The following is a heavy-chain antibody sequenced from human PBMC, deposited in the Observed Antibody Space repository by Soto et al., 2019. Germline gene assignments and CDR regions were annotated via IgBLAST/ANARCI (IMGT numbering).Heavy chain of an antibody. Sequence: GASVKVSCKASGGTFSSYAISWVRQAPGQGLEWMGGIIPIFGTANYAQKFQGRVTITADESTSTAYMELSSLRSEDTAVYYCALVGVFGVVSVYYYGMAVWGQGTTVTVSS. CDR3: ALVGVFGVVSVYYYGMAV. J-gene: IGHJ6*02. CDR2: IIPIFGTA. V-gene: IGHV1-69*13. CDR1: GGTFSSYA. D-gene: IGHD3-3*01.